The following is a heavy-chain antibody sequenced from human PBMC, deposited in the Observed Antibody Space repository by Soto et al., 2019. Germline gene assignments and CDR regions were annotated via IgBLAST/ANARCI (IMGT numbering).Heavy chain of an antibody. CDR3: AQRRAYCSGGSCYPIWFDP. CDR2: IYWDDDK. J-gene: IGHJ5*02. V-gene: IGHV2-5*02. Sequence: QITLKESGPPLVKPTQTLTLTCTFSGFSLSTSGVGVGWIRQPPGKALEWLALIYWDDDKRYSPSLKSRLTITKDPXXDXAXXRIGNMDPVGTATYYCAQRRAYCSGGSCYPIWFDPWGQGGLVTVSS. D-gene: IGHD2-15*01. CDR1: GFSLSTSGVG.